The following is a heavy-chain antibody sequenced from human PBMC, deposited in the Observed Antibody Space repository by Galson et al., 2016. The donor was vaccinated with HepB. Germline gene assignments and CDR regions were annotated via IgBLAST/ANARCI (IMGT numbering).Heavy chain of an antibody. J-gene: IGHJ5*02. CDR3: ARGYSYGNGFDWLDP. CDR2: IDWDDYK. Sequence: PALVKPTQTLTLTCTFSGFSLSTSGMCVSWIRQPPGKALEWLARIDWDDYKYYSTSLKTRLTISKDTSKNQVVLTMTNMDPVDTATYYCARGYSYGNGFDWLDPWGQGTLVTVSS. D-gene: IGHD5-18*01. V-gene: IGHV2-70*11. CDR1: GFSLSTSGMC.